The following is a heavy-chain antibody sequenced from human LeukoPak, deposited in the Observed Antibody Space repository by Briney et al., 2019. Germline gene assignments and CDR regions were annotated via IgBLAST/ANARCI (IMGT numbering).Heavy chain of an antibody. CDR2: IYSDGNT. V-gene: IGHV3-53*01. CDR3: AKRYSSSWSYFDH. D-gene: IGHD6-13*01. J-gene: IGHJ4*02. CDR1: GFTVNSNY. Sequence: GGSLRLSCAASGFTVNSNYMSWVRQAPGRGLGWVSIIYSDGNTYYADSVRGRFTISRDNSKNTLYLQMNSLRAEDTAVYYCAKRYSSSWSYFDHWGQGTLVTVSS.